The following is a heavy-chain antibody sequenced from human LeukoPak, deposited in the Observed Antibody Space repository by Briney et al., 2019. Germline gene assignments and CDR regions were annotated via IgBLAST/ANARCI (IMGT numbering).Heavy chain of an antibody. J-gene: IGHJ4*02. Sequence: SETLSLTCTVSGGPITSYYWSWIRQPPGKGLEWIGYIYYSGSTNYNPSLKSRVTISVDTSKNQFSLKLSSVTAADTAVYYCARALRGYSGYDYYFDYWGQGTLVTVSS. CDR1: GGPITSYY. CDR3: ARALRGYSGYDYYFDY. CDR2: IYYSGST. D-gene: IGHD5-12*01. V-gene: IGHV4-59*01.